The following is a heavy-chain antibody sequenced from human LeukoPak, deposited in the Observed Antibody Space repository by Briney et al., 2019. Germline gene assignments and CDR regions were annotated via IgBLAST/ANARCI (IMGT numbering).Heavy chain of an antibody. CDR2: ISAYNGNT. CDR3: ARVLSVARKGLDAFDI. V-gene: IGHV1-18*01. Sequence: GASVKVSCKASGYTFTSYGISWVRQAPGQGLEWMGWISAYNGNTNYAQKLQGRVTMTTDTSTSTAYMELRSLRSDDTAVYYCARVLSVARKGLDAFDIWGQGTMVTVSS. D-gene: IGHD1-14*01. J-gene: IGHJ3*02. CDR1: GYTFTSYG.